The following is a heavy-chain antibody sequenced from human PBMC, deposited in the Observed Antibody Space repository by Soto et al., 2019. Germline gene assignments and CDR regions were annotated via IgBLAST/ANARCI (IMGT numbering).Heavy chain of an antibody. J-gene: IGHJ4*02. CDR2: ISGSGGST. Sequence: GGSLRLSCAASGFTFSSYAMSWVRQAPGKGLEWVSAISGSGGSTYYADSVKGRFAISRDNSKNTLYLQMNSLRAEDTAVYYCAKFMGVGDIVVVPAASSGFDYWGQGTLVTSPQ. CDR1: GFTFSSYA. V-gene: IGHV3-23*01. D-gene: IGHD2-2*01. CDR3: AKFMGVGDIVVVPAASSGFDY.